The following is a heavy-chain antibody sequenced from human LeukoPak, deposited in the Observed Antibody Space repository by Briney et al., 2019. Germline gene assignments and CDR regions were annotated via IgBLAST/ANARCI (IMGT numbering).Heavy chain of an antibody. CDR1: GYTFTSYY. V-gene: IGHV1-46*01. CDR2: INPSGGST. D-gene: IGHD2-21*02. J-gene: IGHJ4*02. CDR3: ARARGRRHIEVVTGQPYYFDY. Sequence: ASVKVSCKASGYTFTSYYMHWVRQAPGRGLEWMGIINPSGGSTSYAQKFQGRVTMTRDTSTSTVYMELSSLRSEDTAVYYCARARGRRHIEVVTGQPYYFDYWGQGTLVTVSS.